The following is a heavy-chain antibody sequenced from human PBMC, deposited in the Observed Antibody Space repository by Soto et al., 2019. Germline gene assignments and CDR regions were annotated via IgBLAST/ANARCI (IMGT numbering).Heavy chain of an antibody. CDR2: ISYDGSNK. D-gene: IGHD6-19*01. Sequence: QVQLVESGGGVVQPGRSLRLSCAASGFTFSSYAMHWVRQAPGKGLEWVAVISYDGSNKYYADSVKGRFTISRDNSKNKLYLQLNSLRAEDTAVYYCARDRSSGLGGMDVWGQGTTVTVSS. J-gene: IGHJ6*02. V-gene: IGHV3-30-3*01. CDR1: GFTFSSYA. CDR3: ARDRSSGLGGMDV.